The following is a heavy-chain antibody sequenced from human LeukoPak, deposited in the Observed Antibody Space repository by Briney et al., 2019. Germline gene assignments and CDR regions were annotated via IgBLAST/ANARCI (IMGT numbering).Heavy chain of an antibody. D-gene: IGHD6-13*01. V-gene: IGHV3-23*01. CDR1: GFTFSVAA. CDR3: AKGSGWYADY. CDR2: IGASGEST. J-gene: IGHJ4*02. Sequence: GGSLRPSCAASGFTFSVAAMTWVRQAPGKGLEWVSLIGASGESTYYADSVKGRFTISRDNSKNTLSLQMNSLRDEDTAVYYCAKGSGWYADYWGQGTLVTVSS.